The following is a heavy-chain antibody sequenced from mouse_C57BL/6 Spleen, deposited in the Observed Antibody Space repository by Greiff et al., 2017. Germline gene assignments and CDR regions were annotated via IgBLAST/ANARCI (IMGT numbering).Heavy chain of an antibody. Sequence: QVQLQQSGAELVRPGTSVKVSCKASGYAFTNYLLEWVKQRPGQGLEWIGVINPGSGGTNYNEKFKGKATLTADKSSSTAYMQLSSLTSEDSAVYFCARDGSSLYWYFDVWGTGTTVTVSS. D-gene: IGHD1-1*01. J-gene: IGHJ1*03. CDR1: GYAFTNYL. CDR3: ARDGSSLYWYFDV. CDR2: INPGSGGT. V-gene: IGHV1-54*01.